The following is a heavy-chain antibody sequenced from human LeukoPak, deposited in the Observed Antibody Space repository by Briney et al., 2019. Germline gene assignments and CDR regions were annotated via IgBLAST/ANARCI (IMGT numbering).Heavy chain of an antibody. V-gene: IGHV4-59*01. J-gene: IGHJ3*02. D-gene: IGHD6-19*01. Sequence: SETLSLTCTVSGGSFGGYYWTWIRQPPGKGLEWIGFIYYSGSTNYNPSLKGRVTISVDTSKNQFSLKLSSVTAADTAVYYCARDFIVAGSRAFDIWGQGTMVTVSS. CDR2: IYYSGST. CDR3: ARDFIVAGSRAFDI. CDR1: GGSFGGYY.